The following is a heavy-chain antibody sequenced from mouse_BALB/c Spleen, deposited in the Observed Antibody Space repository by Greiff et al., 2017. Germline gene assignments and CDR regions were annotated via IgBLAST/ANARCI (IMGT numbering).Heavy chain of an antibody. CDR1: GFNIKDYY. V-gene: IGHV14-4*02. D-gene: IGHD2-1*01. CDR3: NAPSYYGNYESAMDY. J-gene: IGHJ4*01. Sequence: EVQLQQSGAELVRSGASVKLSCTASGFNIKDYYMHWVKQRPEQGLEWIGWIDPENGDTEYAPKFQGKATMTADTSSNTAYLQLSSLTSEDTAVYYCNAPSYYGNYESAMDYWGQGTSVTVSS. CDR2: IDPENGDT.